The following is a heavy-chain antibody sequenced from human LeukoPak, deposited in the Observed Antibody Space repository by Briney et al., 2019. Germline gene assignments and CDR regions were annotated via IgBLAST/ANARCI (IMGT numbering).Heavy chain of an antibody. CDR1: GGSFSGYY. CDR3: ARRIYDFWSGYQYYFDY. D-gene: IGHD3-3*01. CDR2: INHSGST. V-gene: IGHV4-34*01. Sequence: SETLSLTCAVYGGSFSGYYWSWIRQPPGKGLEWIVEINHSGSTNYNPSLKSRVTISVDTSKNQFSLKLSSVTAADTAVYYCARRIYDFWSGYQYYFDYWGQGTLVTVSS. J-gene: IGHJ4*02.